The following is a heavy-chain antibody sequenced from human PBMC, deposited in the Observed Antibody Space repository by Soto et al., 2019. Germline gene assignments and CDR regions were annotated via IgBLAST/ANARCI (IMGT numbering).Heavy chain of an antibody. CDR1: GFTVSSNY. J-gene: IGHJ4*02. D-gene: IGHD1-26*01. CDR2: IYSGGST. V-gene: IGHV3-53*01. CDR3: ARSSGSYPYYFDY. Sequence: PGGSLRLSCAASGFTVSSNYMSWVRQAPGKGLEWVSVIYSGGSTYYADSVKGRFTISRDNSKNTLYLQMNSLRAEDTAVYYCARSSGSYPYYFDYWGQGTLVTVSS.